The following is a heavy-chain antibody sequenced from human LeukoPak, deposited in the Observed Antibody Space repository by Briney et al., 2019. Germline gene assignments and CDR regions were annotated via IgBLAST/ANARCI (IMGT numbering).Heavy chain of an antibody. J-gene: IGHJ4*02. D-gene: IGHD4-11*01. V-gene: IGHV1-46*01. CDR1: GYIFTTYS. CDR2: INPRGGST. Sequence: ASVKVSCKASGYIFTTYSMHWLRQAPGQGPEWMGIINPRGGSTDYAQKFQDRFTMTSDTSTSTVYMELKSLTSEDTAVYFCARVGTTGATADNWGQGTLVTVSS. CDR3: ARVGTTGATADN.